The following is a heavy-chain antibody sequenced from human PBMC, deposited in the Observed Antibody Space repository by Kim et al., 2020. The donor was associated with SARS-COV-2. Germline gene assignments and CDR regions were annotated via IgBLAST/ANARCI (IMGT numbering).Heavy chain of an antibody. Sequence: RVTISVDTSKNQFSLKLSSVTAADTAVYYCARDTLKNPVPLGYYYYYGMDVWGQGTTVTVSS. CDR3: ARDTLKNPVPLGYYYYYGMDV. V-gene: IGHV4-31*02. J-gene: IGHJ6*02.